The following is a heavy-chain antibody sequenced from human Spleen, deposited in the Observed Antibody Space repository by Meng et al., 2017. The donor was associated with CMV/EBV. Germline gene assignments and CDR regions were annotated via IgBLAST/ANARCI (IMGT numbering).Heavy chain of an antibody. CDR2: INHSGST. V-gene: IGHV4-34*01. D-gene: IGHD2-2*01. J-gene: IGHJ5*02. CDR3: ARSVTIVVVPAAIPRWFDP. CDR1: SFRGYY. Sequence: SFRGYYWSWIRQPPGKGLEWIGEINHSGSTNSNPSLKSRVTISVDTSKNQFSLKLSSVTAADTAVYYCARSVTIVVVPAAIPRWFDPWGQGTLVTVSS.